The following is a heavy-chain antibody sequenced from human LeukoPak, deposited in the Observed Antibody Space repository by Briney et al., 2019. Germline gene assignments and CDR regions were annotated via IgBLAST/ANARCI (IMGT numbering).Heavy chain of an antibody. CDR1: GFTFSSYG. D-gene: IGHD3-10*01. V-gene: IGHV3-30*02. Sequence: GGSLRLSCAASGFTFSSYGMHWVRQAPGKGLEWVAFIRYDGSNKYYADSVKGRFTISRDNSKNTLYLQMNSLRAEDTAVYYCARADYGSGSYPLDYWGQGTLVTVSS. CDR2: IRYDGSNK. CDR3: ARADYGSGSYPLDY. J-gene: IGHJ4*02.